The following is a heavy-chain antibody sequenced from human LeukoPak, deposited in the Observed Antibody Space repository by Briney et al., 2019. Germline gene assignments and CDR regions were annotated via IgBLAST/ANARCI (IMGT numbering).Heavy chain of an antibody. Sequence: GGSLRLSCAASGLTVSHTYVSWVRQAPGKGLEWVAVIYSGGSTYYGDSVKGRFTMSRDNSKNTLYLQMNRLRAEDTAVYYCARDGKSSGWFGWFDSWGQGTLVTVSS. CDR2: IYSGGST. CDR1: GLTVSHTY. J-gene: IGHJ5*01. V-gene: IGHV3-53*01. CDR3: ARDGKSSGWFGWFDS. D-gene: IGHD6-19*01.